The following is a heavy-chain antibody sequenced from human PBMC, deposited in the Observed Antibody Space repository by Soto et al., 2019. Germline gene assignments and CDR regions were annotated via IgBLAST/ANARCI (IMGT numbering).Heavy chain of an antibody. CDR1: GFTVSSNY. V-gene: IGHV3-53*01. D-gene: IGHD3-10*01. Sequence: GGSLRLSCAASGFTVSSNYMSWVRQAPGKGLEWVSVIYSGGSTYYADSVKGRFTISRDNSKNTLYLQMNSLRAEDTAVYYCARELRGRLSGKGYYYYGMDVWGQGTTVTVSS. CDR3: ARELRGRLSGKGYYYYGMDV. J-gene: IGHJ6*02. CDR2: IYSGGST.